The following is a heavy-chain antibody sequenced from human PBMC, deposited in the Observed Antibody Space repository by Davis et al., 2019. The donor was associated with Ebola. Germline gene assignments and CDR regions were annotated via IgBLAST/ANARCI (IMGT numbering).Heavy chain of an antibody. V-gene: IGHV4-4*02. CDR2: IHHGGST. D-gene: IGHD6-19*01. Sequence: MPSETLSLTCTVSGGSISSYYWSWVRQPSGKGLEWIGEIHHGGSTNYNPSLKSRVTISVDRSKNQFSLKVRSVTAADTAVYYCARHGFGSELQWLDHWGQGTLVTVSS. J-gene: IGHJ4*02. CDR3: ARHGFGSELQWLDH. CDR1: GGSISSYY.